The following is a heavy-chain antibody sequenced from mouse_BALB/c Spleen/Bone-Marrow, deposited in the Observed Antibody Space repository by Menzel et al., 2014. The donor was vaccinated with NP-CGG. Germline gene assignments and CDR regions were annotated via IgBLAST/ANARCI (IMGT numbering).Heavy chain of an antibody. CDR1: GYVFSSYW. CDR2: IFPGDGDT. V-gene: IGHV1-80*01. CDR3: ARGDFDYDFTMDY. J-gene: IGHJ4*01. D-gene: IGHD2-4*01. Sequence: VQVVESGAELVRPGSSVKISCKASGYVFSSYWINWVKQRPGQGLEWIGQIFPGDGDTNYNGQFKGKATLTADRSSSTAFMQLSSLTSEDSAVYFCARGDFDYDFTMDYWGQGTSVTVSS.